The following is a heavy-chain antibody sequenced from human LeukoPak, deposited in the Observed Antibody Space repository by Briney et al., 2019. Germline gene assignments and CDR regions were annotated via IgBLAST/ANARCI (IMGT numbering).Heavy chain of an antibody. V-gene: IGHV3-21*01. CDR1: GFTFSSYS. CDR3: ARGADGVSSNSRGWFDP. Sequence: GGSLRLSCTASGFTFSSYSMNWVRQAPGKGLEWVSSISTSSSYIYYADSVKGRFTISRDNASNSLYLQMNTLRAEDTAVYSCARGADGVSSNSRGWFDPWGQGTLVTVSS. D-gene: IGHD2-15*01. J-gene: IGHJ5*02. CDR2: ISTSSSYI.